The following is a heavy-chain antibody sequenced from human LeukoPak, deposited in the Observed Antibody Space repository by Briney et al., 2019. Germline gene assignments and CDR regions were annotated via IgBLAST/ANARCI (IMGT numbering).Heavy chain of an antibody. V-gene: IGHV4-59*01. J-gene: IGHJ4*02. CDR3: ARDKQPGDY. CDR1: GGSMSGYY. D-gene: IGHD5-18*01. CDR2: IFYSGST. Sequence: SETLPLTCTVSGGSMSGYYWGWIRQPPGKGLEWIGYIFYSGSTTHNPSLKSRVTISVDTPKNQFSLKLSSVTAADTAVYYCARDKQPGDYWGQGTLVTVSS.